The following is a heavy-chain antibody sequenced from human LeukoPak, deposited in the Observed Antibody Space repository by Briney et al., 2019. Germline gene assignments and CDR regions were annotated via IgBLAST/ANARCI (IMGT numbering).Heavy chain of an antibody. CDR1: RGSFTTYY. V-gene: IGHV4-4*07. Sequence: SETLSLTCTVSRGSFTTYYWSWIRQPAGKGLEWIGRIYTSGSTNYNPSLKSRVTISVDTSKNQFSLKLSSVTAADTAVYYCARDTPGGSPRGYYYYYMDVWGKGTTVTISS. J-gene: IGHJ6*03. CDR2: IYTSGST. CDR3: ARDTPGGSPRGYYYYYMDV. D-gene: IGHD1-26*01.